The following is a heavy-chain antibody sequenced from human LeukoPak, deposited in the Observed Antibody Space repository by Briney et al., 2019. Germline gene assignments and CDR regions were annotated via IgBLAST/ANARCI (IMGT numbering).Heavy chain of an antibody. Sequence: ASVKVSCKASGYTFTGYYMHWVRQAPGQGLEWMGWINPNSGGTNYAQKFQGRVTMTRGTSISTAYMELSRLRSDDTAVYYCARGPLLWFGELLSMSDFDYWGQGTLVTVSS. CDR2: INPNSGGT. J-gene: IGHJ4*02. D-gene: IGHD3-10*01. V-gene: IGHV1-2*02. CDR1: GYTFTGYY. CDR3: ARGPLLWFGELLSMSDFDY.